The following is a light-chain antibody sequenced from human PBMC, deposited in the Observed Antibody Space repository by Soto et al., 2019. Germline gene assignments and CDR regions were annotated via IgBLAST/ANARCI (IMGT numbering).Light chain of an antibody. Sequence: EIVLTQSPATLSLSPGERATLSCRASQSVSSYLAWYQQKPGQAPRLLIYDASNRATGIPARFSGGGSGTDFTLTISSLEPEDFAVYYCQQRSSWPLTFGQGTRLEIK. CDR1: QSVSSY. CDR3: QQRSSWPLT. CDR2: DAS. V-gene: IGKV3-11*01. J-gene: IGKJ5*01.